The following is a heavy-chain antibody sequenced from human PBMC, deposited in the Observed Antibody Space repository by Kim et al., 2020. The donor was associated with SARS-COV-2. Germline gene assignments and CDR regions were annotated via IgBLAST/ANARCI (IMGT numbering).Heavy chain of an antibody. CDR2: IYYSGST. V-gene: IGHV4-31*03. J-gene: IGHJ3*02. CDR3: ARDRAIWYYYDSSGYLNAFDI. CDR1: GGSISSGGYY. D-gene: IGHD3-22*01. Sequence: SQTLSLTCTVSGGSISSGGYYWSWIRQHPGKGLEWIGYIYYSGSTYYNPSLKSRVTISVDTSKNQFSLKLSSVTAADTAVYYCARDRAIWYYYDSSGYLNAFDIWGQGTMVTVS.